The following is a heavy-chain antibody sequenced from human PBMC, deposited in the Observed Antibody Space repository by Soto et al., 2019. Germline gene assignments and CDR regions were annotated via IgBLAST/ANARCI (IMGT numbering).Heavy chain of an antibody. CDR3: AKVDSSSSGYYYYYGMDV. CDR1: AFTFNNYA. Sequence: GGSLRLSCAASAFTFNNYAMSWVRQAPGKGLEWVSAISGSGGSTYYADSVKGRFTISRDNSKNTLYLQMNSLRAEDTAVYYCAKVDSSSSGYYYYYGMDVWGQGTTVTVSS. D-gene: IGHD6-6*01. J-gene: IGHJ6*02. V-gene: IGHV3-23*01. CDR2: ISGSGGST.